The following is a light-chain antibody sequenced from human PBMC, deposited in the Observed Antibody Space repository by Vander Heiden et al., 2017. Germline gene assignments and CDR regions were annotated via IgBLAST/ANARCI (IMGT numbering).Light chain of an antibody. J-gene: IGKJ2*01. Sequence: IQMSPSPSTLSASVGDRVTITCRDSQSISSWLAWYQQKPGKAPKLLIYKASSLESGVPSRFSGSGSGTEFTLTISSLQPDDFATYYCQQYNSYSGTFGQGTKLEIK. CDR2: KAS. V-gene: IGKV1-5*03. CDR3: QQYNSYSGT. CDR1: QSISSW.